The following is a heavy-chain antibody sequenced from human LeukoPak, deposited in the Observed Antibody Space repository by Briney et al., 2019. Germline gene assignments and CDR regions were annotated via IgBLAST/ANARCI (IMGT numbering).Heavy chain of an antibody. J-gene: IGHJ4*02. CDR1: GFTFSSYS. V-gene: IGHV3-21*04. D-gene: IGHD3-16*02. CDR2: ISSSSSYI. CDR3: AKAARIPYDYVWGSYPIPYFDY. Sequence: GGSLRLSCAASGFTFSSYSMNWVRQAPGKGLEWVSSISSSSSYIYYADSVKGRFTISRDNSKNTLYLQMNSLRAEDTAVYYCAKAARIPYDYVWGSYPIPYFDYWGQGTLVTVSS.